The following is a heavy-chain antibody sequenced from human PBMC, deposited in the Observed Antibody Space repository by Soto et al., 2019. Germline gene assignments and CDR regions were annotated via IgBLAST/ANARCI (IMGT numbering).Heavy chain of an antibody. CDR1: SGSISSSNW. Sequence: QVQLQESGPGLVKPSGTLSLTCAVSSGSISSSNWWSWVRQPPGKGLEWIGEISHNGSTNYNPSLKRRVTISVDKSKNQFSLKLSSETAADTAVYYCARAFGYSGSHYYYYYMDVWGKGTPVTVSS. CDR2: ISHNGST. J-gene: IGHJ6*03. V-gene: IGHV4-4*02. D-gene: IGHD1-26*01. CDR3: ARAFGYSGSHYYYYYMDV.